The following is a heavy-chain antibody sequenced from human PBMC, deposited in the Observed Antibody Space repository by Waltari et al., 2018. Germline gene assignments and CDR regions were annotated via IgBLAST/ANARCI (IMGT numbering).Heavy chain of an antibody. CDR2: IYSGGNT. Sequence: EVQLVESGGGLIKPGGSLRVSCEASGLTVSRNYMSWVRQAPGKGLEWLSAIYSGGNTFYADSVKGRFNISIDNSKNTLYLQMNSLRVDDTAVYYCARDDSYGQFMRFDFWGQGTVVTVSS. V-gene: IGHV3-53*01. CDR3: ARDDSYGQFMRFDF. CDR1: GLTVSRNY. D-gene: IGHD5-18*01. J-gene: IGHJ4*02.